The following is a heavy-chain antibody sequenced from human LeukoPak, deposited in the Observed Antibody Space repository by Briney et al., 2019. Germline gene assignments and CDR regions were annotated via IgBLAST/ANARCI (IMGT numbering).Heavy chain of an antibody. V-gene: IGHV3-30*04. CDR3: AREGRPNYYFDY. D-gene: IGHD1-1*01. CDR1: GFTFNSYA. CDR2: ISYDGSNK. J-gene: IGHJ4*02. Sequence: GGSLRLSCAASGFTFNSYAMHWVRQAPGKGLEWVAVISYDGSNKNYADSVKGRFTISRDNSKNTLYLQMNSLSAEDTAVYYCAREGRPNYYFDYWGQGTLVTVSS.